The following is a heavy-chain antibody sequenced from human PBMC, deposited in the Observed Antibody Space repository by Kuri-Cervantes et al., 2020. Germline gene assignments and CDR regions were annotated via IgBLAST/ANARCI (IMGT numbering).Heavy chain of an antibody. CDR1: GYTFTGYY. D-gene: IGHD3-22*01. CDR3: ASLYYDSSGYPLFDY. CDR2: INPNTGVT. V-gene: IGHV1-2*02. Sequence: ASVKVSCKASGYTFTGYYMHWVRQAPGQGLEWMGWINPNTGVTKYAQKFQGRVTMTRDTSISTAYMELSRLRSDDTAVYYCASLYYDSSGYPLFDYWGQGTLVTGSS. J-gene: IGHJ4*02.